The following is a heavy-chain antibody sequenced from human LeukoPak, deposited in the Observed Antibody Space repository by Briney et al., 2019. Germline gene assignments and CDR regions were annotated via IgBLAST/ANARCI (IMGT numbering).Heavy chain of an antibody. V-gene: IGHV3-74*01. J-gene: IGHJ4*02. Sequence: GGSQRLSCAASGFTFSSYWMHWVRQAPGKGLVWVSRINTDGSSTTYADSVKGRFTISRDNAKNTLYLQMNSLRAEDTALYYCARDNTYYDFWSGSIGDYWGQGTLVTVSS. D-gene: IGHD3-3*01. CDR2: INTDGSST. CDR3: ARDNTYYDFWSGSIGDY. CDR1: GFTFSSYW.